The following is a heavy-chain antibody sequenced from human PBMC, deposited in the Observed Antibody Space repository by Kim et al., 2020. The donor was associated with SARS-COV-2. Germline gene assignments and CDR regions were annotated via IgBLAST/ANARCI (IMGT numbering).Heavy chain of an antibody. Sequence: GGSLRLSCAASGFTFSSYGMHWVRQAPGKGLEWVAVIWYDGSNKYYADSVKGRFTISRDNSKNTLYLQMNSLRAEDTAVYYCARAGGDYYDSSGYYGLYYYYGMDVWGQGTTVTVSS. J-gene: IGHJ6*02. CDR3: ARAGGDYYDSSGYYGLYYYYGMDV. CDR1: GFTFSSYG. CDR2: IWYDGSNK. V-gene: IGHV3-33*01. D-gene: IGHD3-22*01.